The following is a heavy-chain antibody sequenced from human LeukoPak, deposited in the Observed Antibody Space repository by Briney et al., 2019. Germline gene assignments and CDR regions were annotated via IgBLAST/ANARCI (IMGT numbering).Heavy chain of an antibody. CDR2: IYGAGAA. CDR3: VSSTGQQLIPYDY. Sequence: GGSLRLSCAASGINVSANYMTWIRQAPGKGLEWVSLIYGAGAAYYAESVRGRFIISRDNSKNTLFLQMDSLRAEDTAVYYCVSSTGQQLIPYDYWGQGTHVAVSS. V-gene: IGHV3-66*02. CDR1: GINVSANY. J-gene: IGHJ4*02. D-gene: IGHD6-13*01.